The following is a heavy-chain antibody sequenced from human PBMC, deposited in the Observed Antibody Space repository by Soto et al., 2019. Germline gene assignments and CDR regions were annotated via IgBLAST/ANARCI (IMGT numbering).Heavy chain of an antibody. Sequence: QVQLVQSGAEVKKPGSSVKVSCKASGGTFSSYAISWVRQAPGQGLEWMGGIIPIFGTANYAQKFQGRVTITADESTSTAYMELSSLRSEDTAVYYCATTSGRVGATLSYYGMAVWGQGTTVTVSS. CDR1: GGTFSSYA. J-gene: IGHJ6*02. V-gene: IGHV1-69*01. D-gene: IGHD1-26*01. CDR2: IIPIFGTA. CDR3: ATTSGRVGATLSYYGMAV.